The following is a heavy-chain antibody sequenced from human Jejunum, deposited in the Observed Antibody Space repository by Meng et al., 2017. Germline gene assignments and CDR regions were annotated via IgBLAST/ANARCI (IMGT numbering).Heavy chain of an antibody. CDR3: AREGPETYNFDY. CDR1: GYTLTDYY. V-gene: IGHV1-46*01. CDR2: IKPSENYT. D-gene: IGHD1-1*01. Sequence: QVQLVQSGAGLKESGASVNVSCKASGYTLTDYYIHWVRQAPGQGLEWLGIIKPSENYTSKAQKFQGRVTVTRDTSTATFYVELRSLRSEDTAVYYCAREGPETYNFDYWGQGTLVTVSS. J-gene: IGHJ4*02.